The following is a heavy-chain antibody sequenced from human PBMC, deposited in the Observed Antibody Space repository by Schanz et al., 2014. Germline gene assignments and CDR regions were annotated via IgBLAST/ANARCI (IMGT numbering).Heavy chain of an antibody. Sequence: EVQLLDSGGGLVQPGGSLRLSCAASGFTFSSYSMNWVRQAPGKGLEWVSSISSSGSYIHYADSVKGRFTISRDNSKNTLYLQMNSLRAEDTAVYYCAKDPSHGDYDYYFDYWGQGTLVTVSS. D-gene: IGHD3-22*01. V-gene: IGHV3-21*04. J-gene: IGHJ4*02. CDR3: AKDPSHGDYDYYFDY. CDR1: GFTFSSYS. CDR2: ISSSGSYI.